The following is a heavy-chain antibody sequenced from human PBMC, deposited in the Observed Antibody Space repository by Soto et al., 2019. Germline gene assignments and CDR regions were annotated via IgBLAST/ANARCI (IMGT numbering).Heavy chain of an antibody. CDR2: IWYDGSNK. V-gene: IGHV3-33*01. CDR3: ARDDIPGRAVAIYGMDV. D-gene: IGHD6-19*01. Sequence: LRLSCAASGFTFSNYGMHWVRQAPGKGLEWVAVIWYDGSNKYYADSVKGRFTISRDNSKNTLYLQMNSLRAEDTAVYYCARDDIPGRAVAIYGMDVWGQGTTVTVSS. CDR1: GFTFSNYG. J-gene: IGHJ6*02.